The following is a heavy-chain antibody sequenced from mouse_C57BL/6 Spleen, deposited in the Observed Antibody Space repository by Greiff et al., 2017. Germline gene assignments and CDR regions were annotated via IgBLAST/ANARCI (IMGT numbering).Heavy chain of an antibody. D-gene: IGHD1-1*01. CDR2: IDPEDGDT. CDR3: TTGYGSAWFAY. J-gene: IGHJ3*01. V-gene: IGHV14-1*01. Sequence: VQLKQSGAELVRPGASVKLSCTASGFNIKDYYMHWVKQRPEQGLEWIGRIDPEDGDTEYAPKFQGKATMTADTSSNAAYLQLSSLTSEDTAVYYCTTGYGSAWFAYWGQGTLVTVSA. CDR1: GFNIKDYY.